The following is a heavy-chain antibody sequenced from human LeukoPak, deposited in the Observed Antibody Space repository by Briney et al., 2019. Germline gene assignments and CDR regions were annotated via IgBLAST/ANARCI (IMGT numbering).Heavy chain of an antibody. CDR3: AREGDSRWGELSP. J-gene: IGHJ1*01. Sequence: GGSLRLSCAASGFTFSTYAIHWVRQAPGKGLEWVAVIWYDRSEQYYADSVKGRFIISRDNSKSTSDLQMNSLRAEDTAVYYCAREGDSRWGELSPWGQGTLVTVSA. D-gene: IGHD3-16*02. V-gene: IGHV3-33*01. CDR2: IWYDRSEQ. CDR1: GFTFSTYA.